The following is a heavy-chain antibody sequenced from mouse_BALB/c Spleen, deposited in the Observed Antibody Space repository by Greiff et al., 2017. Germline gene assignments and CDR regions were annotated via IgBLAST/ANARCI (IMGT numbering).Heavy chain of an antibody. CDR3: TRDGHRTGFAY. Sequence: LQQPGSELVRPGASVKLSCKASGYTFTSYWMHRVKQRHGQGLEWIGNIYPGSGSTNYDEKFKSKGTLTVDTSSSTAYMHLSSLTSEDSAVYYCTRDGHRTGFAYWGQGTLVTVSA. CDR2: IYPGSGST. J-gene: IGHJ3*01. V-gene: IGHV1S22*01. D-gene: IGHD2-14*01. CDR1: GYTFTSYW.